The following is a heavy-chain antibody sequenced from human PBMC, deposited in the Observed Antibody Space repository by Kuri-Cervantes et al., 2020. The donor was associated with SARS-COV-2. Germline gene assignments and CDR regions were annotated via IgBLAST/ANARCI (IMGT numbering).Heavy chain of an antibody. V-gene: IGHV3-33*01. CDR3: ARAMWPYHYDSSGLIFDY. J-gene: IGHJ4*02. CDR2: IWYDGSNK. Sequence: GESLKISCAASGFTFSSYGMHWVHQAPGKGLEWVAVIWYDGSNKYYADSVMGRFTISRDNSKNTLYLQMNSLRAEDTAVYYCARAMWPYHYDSSGLIFDYWGQGTLVTVSS. D-gene: IGHD3-22*01. CDR1: GFTFSSYG.